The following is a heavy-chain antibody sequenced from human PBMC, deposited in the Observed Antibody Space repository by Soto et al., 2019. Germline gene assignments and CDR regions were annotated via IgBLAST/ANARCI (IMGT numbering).Heavy chain of an antibody. CDR2: LYYRGNT. V-gene: IGHV4-59*08. J-gene: IGHJ4*02. D-gene: IGHD5-12*01. CDR1: GASISDFY. CDR3: ARHRRAYSGYDHFEY. Sequence: PSETLSLTCSVSGASISDFYWSWIRQSPGKGLEWIGYLYYRGNTNYNPSLKSRVTISVDTSENQFSLSVSSVIAADTAIYYCARHRRAYSGYDHFEYWGPGVQVTVSS.